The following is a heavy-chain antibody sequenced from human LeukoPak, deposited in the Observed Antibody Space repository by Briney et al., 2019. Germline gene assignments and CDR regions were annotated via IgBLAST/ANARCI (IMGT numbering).Heavy chain of an antibody. CDR3: ARRYCSGGSCYSERCAFDI. Sequence: PSETLSLTCTVSGGSISSTYYWDWIRQPPGRGLEWIGSIYYSGTTYYNPSLKSRVTISVDTSKNQFSLKLSSVTVADTAVYYCARRYCSGGSCYSERCAFDIWGQGTMVTVSS. CDR1: GGSISSTYY. V-gene: IGHV4-39*07. CDR2: IYYSGTT. D-gene: IGHD2-15*01. J-gene: IGHJ3*02.